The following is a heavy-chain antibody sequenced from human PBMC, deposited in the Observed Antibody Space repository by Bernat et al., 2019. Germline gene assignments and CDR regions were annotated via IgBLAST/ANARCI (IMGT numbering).Heavy chain of an antibody. CDR3: GKDISPGGYYDSLSPVDY. J-gene: IGHJ4*02. V-gene: IGHV3-43*01. CDR2: ISWDGGST. CDR1: GFTFDDYT. Sequence: EVQLVESGGVVVQPGGSLRLSCAASGFTFDDYTMHWVRQAPGKGLEWVSRISWDGGSTYYADSVKGRFTISRDNSKNSLYLQMNSLRTEDTALYYCGKDISPGGYYDSLSPVDYWGQGTLVTVSS. D-gene: IGHD3-3*01.